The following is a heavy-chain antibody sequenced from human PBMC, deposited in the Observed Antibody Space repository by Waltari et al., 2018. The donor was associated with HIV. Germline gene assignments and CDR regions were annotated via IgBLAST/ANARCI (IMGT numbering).Heavy chain of an antibody. CDR3: ARSPPQYDSSGYYCDY. CDR2: ISAHNGNT. V-gene: IGHV1-18*01. Sequence: QVQLVHSGAEVKKPGASVKVSCTASGTTLTIYGSTWVRQAPGQGLEWMGWISAHNGNTNYAQKFQGRVTMTTDTSTSTAYMELRSLTSDDTAVYYCARSPPQYDSSGYYCDYWGQGTLVTVSS. D-gene: IGHD3-22*01. CDR1: GTTLTIYG. J-gene: IGHJ4*02.